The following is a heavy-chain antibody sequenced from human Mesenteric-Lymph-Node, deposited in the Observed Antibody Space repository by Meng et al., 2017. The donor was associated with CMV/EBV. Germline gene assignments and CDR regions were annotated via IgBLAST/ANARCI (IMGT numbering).Heavy chain of an antibody. Sequence: AASGFTFSRSWMNWVRQVPGKGLMWVARISTDGSATGHADPVKGRFTISRDNAKNTLFLQMNSLRAEDTAVYYCAKEGPTITTSFDNWGLGTLVTVSS. CDR2: ISTDGSAT. CDR3: AKEGPTITTSFDN. CDR1: GFTFSRSW. J-gene: IGHJ4*02. D-gene: IGHD4-11*01. V-gene: IGHV3-74*01.